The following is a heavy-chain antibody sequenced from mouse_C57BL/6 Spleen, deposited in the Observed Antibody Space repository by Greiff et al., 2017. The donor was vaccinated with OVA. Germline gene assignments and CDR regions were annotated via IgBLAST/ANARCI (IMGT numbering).Heavy chain of an antibody. CDR2: ISSGSSTI. V-gene: IGHV5-17*01. J-gene: IGHJ2*01. Sequence: EVKVEESGGGLVKPGGSLKLSCAASGFTFSDYGMHWVRQAPEKGLEWVAYISSGSSTIYYADTVKGRFTISRDNAKNTLFLQMTSLRSEDTAMYYCARVSMVTTGFDYWGQGTTLTVSS. CDR3: ARVSMVTTGFDY. CDR1: GFTFSDYG. D-gene: IGHD2-2*01.